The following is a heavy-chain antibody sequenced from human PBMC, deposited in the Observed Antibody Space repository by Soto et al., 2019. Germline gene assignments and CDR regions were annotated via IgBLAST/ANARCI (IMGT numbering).Heavy chain of an antibody. CDR3: AREGSYSAYNFAHGIQLWSFDF. CDR2: IYYSGST. D-gene: IGHD5-12*01. Sequence: TLSLTCTVSGGSISSGGYYWSWIRQHPGKGLEWIGYIYYSGSTSFNPSLESRVAMSVDTSKNHFSLNLSSVTAADMAVYYCAREGSYSAYNFAHGIQLWSFDFWGQGALVTVSS. J-gene: IGHJ4*02. V-gene: IGHV4-31*03. CDR1: GGSISSGGYY.